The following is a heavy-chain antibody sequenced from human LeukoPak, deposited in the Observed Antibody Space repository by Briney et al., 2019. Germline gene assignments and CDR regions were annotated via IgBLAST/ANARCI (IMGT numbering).Heavy chain of an antibody. J-gene: IGHJ4*02. CDR1: GGSISSNY. V-gene: IGHV4-59*01. CDR3: ARVRGTAEIDY. Sequence: SETLSLTCTVSGGSISSNYWSWIRQPPGKGLEWIGYIYYSGSTNYNPSLKSRVTISVDTSKNQFSLKLSSVTAADTAVYYCARVRGTAEIDYWGQGTLVTVSS. CDR2: IYYSGST.